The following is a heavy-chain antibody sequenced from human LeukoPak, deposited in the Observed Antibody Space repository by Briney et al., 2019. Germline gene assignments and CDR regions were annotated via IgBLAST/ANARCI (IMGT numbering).Heavy chain of an antibody. Sequence: SETLSLTCTVSGGSISSSSYYWGWIRQPPGKGLEWIGSIYYSGSTYYNPSLKSRVTISVDTSKNQFSLKLSSVTAADTAVYYCARVYSEGIAVAGTGFFDYWGQGTLVTVSS. CDR2: IYYSGST. J-gene: IGHJ4*02. D-gene: IGHD6-19*01. CDR1: GGSISSSSYY. V-gene: IGHV4-39*01. CDR3: ARVYSEGIAVAGTGFFDY.